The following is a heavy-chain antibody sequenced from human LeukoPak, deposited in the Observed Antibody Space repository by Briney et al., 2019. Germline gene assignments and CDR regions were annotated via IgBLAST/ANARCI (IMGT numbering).Heavy chain of an antibody. CDR3: AGRADYYGSGAPTDY. CDR2: INHSGST. J-gene: IGHJ4*02. D-gene: IGHD3-10*01. V-gene: IGHV4-34*01. CDR1: GGSFSGYY. Sequence: PSETLSLTCAVYGGSFSGYYWSWIRQPPGKGLEWIGEINHSGSTNYNPSLKSRVTISVDTSKNQFSLKLSSVTAADTAVYYCAGRADYYGSGAPTDYWGQGTLVTVSS.